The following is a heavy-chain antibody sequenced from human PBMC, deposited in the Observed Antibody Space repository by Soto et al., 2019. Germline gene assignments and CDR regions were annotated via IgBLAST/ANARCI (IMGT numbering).Heavy chain of an antibody. CDR2: IFYTGGT. V-gene: IGHV4-39*01. D-gene: IGHD5-12*01. CDR1: GGSISSSSYY. CDR3: ARRGSSLATSHFHY. J-gene: IGHJ4*02. Sequence: KASETLSLTCSVSGGSISSSSYYWDWIRQPPGKGLEWIGSIFYTGGTYYNPSLKSRVTISVDTSKNQFSLKLSSVTVADTAVYFCARRGSSLATSHFHYWGQGALVTVSS.